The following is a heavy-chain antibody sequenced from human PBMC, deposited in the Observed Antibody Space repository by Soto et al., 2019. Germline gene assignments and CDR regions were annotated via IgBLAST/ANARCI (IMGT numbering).Heavy chain of an antibody. CDR2: IYGSGRGI. V-gene: IGHV3-23*05. D-gene: IGHD2-21*01. J-gene: IGHJ4*02. Sequence: PGGSLRLSCTASGLPHSSFAMMWVRQAPGKGLECVSGIYGSGRGIEYADSVKGRFTISRDNSKNTGYLQMTALRADDTAVYYCAKDAVYNDGLWLMDHWGQGTQVTVSS. CDR3: AKDAVYNDGLWLMDH. CDR1: GLPHSSFA.